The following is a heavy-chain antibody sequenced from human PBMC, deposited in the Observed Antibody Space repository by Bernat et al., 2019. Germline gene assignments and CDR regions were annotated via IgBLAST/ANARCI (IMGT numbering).Heavy chain of an antibody. V-gene: IGHV3-30*04. D-gene: IGHD3-3*01. CDR2: LSYDGSKK. CDR3: ARDRFTIFGVADY. J-gene: IGHJ4*02. CDR1: EFTFNNYA. Sequence: QVQLVESGGDVVQPGWSLRLSCAASEFTFNNYAVHWVRQAPGKGLEWVAVLSYDGSKKYYADSVRGRFTISRDNSKNTLYLQMTSLRGEDTAVYYCARDRFTIFGVADYWGQGALVTVSA.